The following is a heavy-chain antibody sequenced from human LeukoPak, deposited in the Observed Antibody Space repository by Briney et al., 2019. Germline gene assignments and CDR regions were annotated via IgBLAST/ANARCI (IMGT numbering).Heavy chain of an antibody. D-gene: IGHD3-10*01. CDR2: IYHSGST. CDR1: GFTFSSYW. V-gene: IGHV4-4*02. Sequence: GSLRLSCAASGFTFSSYWMSWVRQAPGKGLEWIGEIYHSGSTNYNPSLKSRVTISVDKSKNQFSLKLSSVTAADTAVYYCARAPMVRGEYLDYWGQGTLVTVSS. CDR3: ARAPMVRGEYLDY. J-gene: IGHJ4*02.